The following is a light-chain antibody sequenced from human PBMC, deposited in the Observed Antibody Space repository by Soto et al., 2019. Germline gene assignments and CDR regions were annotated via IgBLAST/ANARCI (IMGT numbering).Light chain of an antibody. CDR2: DVS. Sequence: QSLLTQPRSVSGSPGQSVTISCTGTSSDVGGYNYVSWYQQHPGKAPKLMIYDVSKRPSGVPDRFSGSKSGNTASLTISGLQAEDEADYYCCSYAGRYVFGTGTKVTVL. J-gene: IGLJ1*01. CDR1: SSDVGGYNY. V-gene: IGLV2-11*01. CDR3: CSYAGRYV.